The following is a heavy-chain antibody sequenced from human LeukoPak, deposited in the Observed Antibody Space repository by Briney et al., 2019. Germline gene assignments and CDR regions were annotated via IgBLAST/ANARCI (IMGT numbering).Heavy chain of an antibody. D-gene: IGHD1-14*01. CDR3: ARWKGTVDY. J-gene: IGHJ4*02. V-gene: IGHV1-2*06. CDR2: INPNSGDT. Sequence: ASVKVSCKASGYTFTNYYIHWVRQAPGQGLEWMGRINPNSGDTNSVQKFQGRVTMTRDTSISTAYMELGRLRSDDTALYYCARWKGTVDYWGQGTLVTVSS. CDR1: GYTFTNYY.